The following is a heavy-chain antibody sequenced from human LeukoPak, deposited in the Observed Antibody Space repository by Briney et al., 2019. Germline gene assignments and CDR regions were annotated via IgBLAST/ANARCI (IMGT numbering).Heavy chain of an antibody. CDR3: ARHDNVPVIRHGFDH. D-gene: IGHD2-8*01. Sequence: PSETLSLTCSVSGGSINNYYWSWIRQPPGKGLEWLGYIYTSGVTNYNPSLQSRLTISLDTSKNQFSLRVNSVTAADTAIYYCARHDNVPVIRHGFDHWGHGTLVTVSS. CDR2: IYTSGVT. J-gene: IGHJ4*01. CDR1: GGSINNYY. V-gene: IGHV4-59*08.